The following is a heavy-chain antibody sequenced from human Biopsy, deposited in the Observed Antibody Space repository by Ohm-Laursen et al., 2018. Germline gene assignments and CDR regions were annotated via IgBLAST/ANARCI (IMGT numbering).Heavy chain of an antibody. J-gene: IGHJ3*02. D-gene: IGHD6-19*01. CDR3: AKHGSGWTGDDAFHI. Sequence: SQTLSLTCTVSGGSISGSSWSWIRQAPGKGLEWIGYISYSRDTNYKPSLKSRITISVDTSKNQFSLKLTSVTAADTAVYYCAKHGSGWTGDDAFHIWGQGTMATVSS. CDR1: GGSISGSS. V-gene: IGHV4-59*08. CDR2: ISYSRDT.